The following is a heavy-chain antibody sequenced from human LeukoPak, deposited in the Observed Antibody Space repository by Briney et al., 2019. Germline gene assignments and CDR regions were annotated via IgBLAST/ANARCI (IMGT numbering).Heavy chain of an antibody. CDR2: VSNDGNSK. Sequence: PGGSLRLSCVASGFTFKNYAFHWVRQAPGTGLDWLADVSNDGNSKFYADSVKGRFTISRDNSENTVRLQMNSLRPEDTAVYYCAKETAYSSSWYSAYYFDYWGRGTLVTVSS. J-gene: IGHJ4*02. CDR1: GFTFKNYA. V-gene: IGHV3-30*14. D-gene: IGHD6-13*01. CDR3: AKETAYSSSWYSAYYFDY.